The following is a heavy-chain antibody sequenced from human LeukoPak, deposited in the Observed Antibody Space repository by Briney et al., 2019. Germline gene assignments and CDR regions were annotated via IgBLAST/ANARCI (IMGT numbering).Heavy chain of an antibody. V-gene: IGHV3-30*02. CDR1: GFTFSSYG. CDR3: ARDPYSGSYGADYYYYMDV. D-gene: IGHD1-26*01. CDR2: IRYDGTNK. Sequence: GGSLRLSCAASGFTFSSYGIHWVRQAPGKGLEWVALIRYDGTNKYYADSVKGRFTISRDNSNNTLYLQMNSLRAEDTAVYYCARDPYSGSYGADYYYYMDVWGKGTTVTISS. J-gene: IGHJ6*03.